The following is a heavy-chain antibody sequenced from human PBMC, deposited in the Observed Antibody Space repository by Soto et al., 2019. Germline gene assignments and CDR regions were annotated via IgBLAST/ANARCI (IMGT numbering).Heavy chain of an antibody. Sequence: QVQLVESGGGVVQPGRSLRLSCAASGFTFSSYGMHWVRQAPGKGLEWVAVIWYDGSNKYYADSVKGRFTSSRDNSKNTLYLQMSGLRAGDTAVYYCAREPGVFLEWLRAFDIWGQATMVTVSS. CDR2: IWYDGSNK. CDR3: AREPGVFLEWLRAFDI. J-gene: IGHJ3*02. V-gene: IGHV3-33*01. CDR1: GFTFSSYG. D-gene: IGHD3-3*01.